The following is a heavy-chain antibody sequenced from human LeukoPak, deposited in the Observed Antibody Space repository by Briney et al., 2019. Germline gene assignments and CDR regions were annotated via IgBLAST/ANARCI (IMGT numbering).Heavy chain of an antibody. Sequence: GASVKVSCKASGYTFTSYAMHWVRQAPGQRLEWMGWINAGNGNTKYSQKFQGRVTITRDTSASTAYMELSSLRSEDTAVYYCARDWRTSSYIYYLDYWGQGTLVTVSS. J-gene: IGHJ4*02. CDR2: INAGNGNT. V-gene: IGHV1-3*01. D-gene: IGHD3-22*01. CDR3: ARDWRTSSYIYYLDY. CDR1: GYTFTSYA.